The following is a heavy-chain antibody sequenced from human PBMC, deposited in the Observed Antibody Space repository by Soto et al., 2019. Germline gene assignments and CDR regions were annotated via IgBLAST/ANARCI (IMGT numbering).Heavy chain of an antibody. CDR3: ARGPDYYGSGSYEPPPFDY. CDR2: INHSGST. D-gene: IGHD3-10*01. V-gene: IGHV4-34*01. J-gene: IGHJ4*02. Sequence: QVQLQQWGAGLLKPSETLSLTCAVYGGSFSGYYWSWIRQPPGKGLEWIGEINHSGSTNYNPSLKSRVTRSVDTSKNQFSLKLSSVAAADTAVYYCARGPDYYGSGSYEPPPFDYWGQGTLVTVSS. CDR1: GGSFSGYY.